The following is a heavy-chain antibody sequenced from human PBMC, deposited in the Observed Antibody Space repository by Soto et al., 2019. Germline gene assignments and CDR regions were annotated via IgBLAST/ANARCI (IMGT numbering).Heavy chain of an antibody. J-gene: IGHJ6*02. CDR3: ARVGAARKVYYYYGMDV. Sequence: SETLSLTCTVSGGSISSYYWSWIRQPAGKGLEWIGRIYTSGSTNYNPSLKSRVTMSVGTSKNQFSLKLSSVTAADTAVYYCARVGAARKVYYYYGMDVWGQGTTVTVSS. D-gene: IGHD6-13*01. CDR1: GGSISSYY. V-gene: IGHV4-4*07. CDR2: IYTSGST.